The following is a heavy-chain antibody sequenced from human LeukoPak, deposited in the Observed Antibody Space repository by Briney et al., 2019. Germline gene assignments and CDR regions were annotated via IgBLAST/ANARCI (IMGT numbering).Heavy chain of an antibody. CDR2: INHSGST. D-gene: IGHD4-17*01. V-gene: IGHV4-34*01. CDR1: GGSFSGYY. Sequence: SETLSLTCAVYGGSFSGYYWSWIRQPPGKGLEWIGEINHSGSTNYNPSLKSRVTISVDTSKNQFSLKLSSVTAADTAVYHCARGGNLYGDYSYYYYYYGMDVWGQGTTVTVSS. CDR3: ARGGNLYGDYSYYYYYYGMDV. J-gene: IGHJ6*02.